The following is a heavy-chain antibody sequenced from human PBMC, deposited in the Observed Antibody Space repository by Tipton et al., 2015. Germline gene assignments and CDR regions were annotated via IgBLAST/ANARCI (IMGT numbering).Heavy chain of an antibody. V-gene: IGHV1-18*01. CDR3: ARRVVTTGDDWFDP. CDR1: GYTFTSYG. CDR2: ISAYNGNT. J-gene: IGHJ5*02. D-gene: IGHD2-21*02. Sequence: QLVQSGAEVKKPGASVKVSCKASGYTFTSYGINWVRQAPGQGLEWMGWISAYNGNTSYAQKLQGRVTMTTDTSTSTACMELRSLRSDDTAVYYCARRVVTTGDDWFDPWGQGTLVTVSS.